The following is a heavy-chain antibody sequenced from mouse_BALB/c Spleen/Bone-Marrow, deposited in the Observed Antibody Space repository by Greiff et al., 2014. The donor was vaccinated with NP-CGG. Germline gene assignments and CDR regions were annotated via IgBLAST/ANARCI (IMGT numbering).Heavy chain of an antibody. Sequence: EVKLVESGPGLMKPSQSLSLTSTVTGYSITSAYAWNWIRQFPGDKLEWMGYITSSGHTSYNPSLKSRISITRDTSKNQFFLQLNSVTTEDTATYFCARSGNFFDYWGQGTTLTVSS. V-gene: IGHV3-2*02. D-gene: IGHD3-1*01. CDR3: ARSGNFFDY. CDR2: ITSSGHT. J-gene: IGHJ2*01. CDR1: GYSITSAYA.